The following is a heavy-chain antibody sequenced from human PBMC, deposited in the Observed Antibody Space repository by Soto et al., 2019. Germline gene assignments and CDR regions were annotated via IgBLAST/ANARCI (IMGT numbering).Heavy chain of an antibody. CDR3: ARDGGRITMVRGVSNWFDP. V-gene: IGHV1-3*01. D-gene: IGHD3-10*01. J-gene: IGHJ5*02. Sequence: QVQLVQSGAEVKKPGASVKVSCKASGYTFTSYAMHWVRQAPGQRLEWMGWINAGNGNTKYSQKFQGRVTITRDTSASTAYMELSSLRSEDTAVYYCARDGGRITMVRGVSNWFDPWGQGTLVTVSS. CDR1: GYTFTSYA. CDR2: INAGNGNT.